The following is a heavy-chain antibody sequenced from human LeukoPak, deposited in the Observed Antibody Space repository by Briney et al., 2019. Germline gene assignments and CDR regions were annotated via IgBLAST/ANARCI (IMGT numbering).Heavy chain of an antibody. CDR1: GGSISSGSYY. CDR2: IYTSGST. J-gene: IGHJ5*02. V-gene: IGHV4-61*02. CDR3: ARGSVRGEFDP. Sequence: SETLSLTCTVSGGSISSGSYYWSWIRQPAGKGLEWIGRIYTSGSTNYNPSLKSRVTMSVDTSKNQFSLKLSSVTAADTAVYSCARGSVRGEFDPWGQGTLVTVSS. D-gene: IGHD3-10*01.